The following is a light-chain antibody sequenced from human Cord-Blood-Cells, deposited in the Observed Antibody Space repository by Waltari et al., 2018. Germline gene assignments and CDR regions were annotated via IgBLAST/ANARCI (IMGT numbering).Light chain of an antibody. CDR2: WAS. CDR1: QSVLYSSNNKNY. J-gene: IGKJ1*01. V-gene: IGKV4-1*01. Sequence: DIVLTQSPDSLAVSLCVRPPINYKSSQSVLYSSNNKNYLAWYQQKPGQPPKLLIYWASTRESGVPDRFSGSGSGTDFTLTISSLQAEDVAVYYCQQYYSTPWTFGQGTKVEIK. CDR3: QQYYSTPWT.